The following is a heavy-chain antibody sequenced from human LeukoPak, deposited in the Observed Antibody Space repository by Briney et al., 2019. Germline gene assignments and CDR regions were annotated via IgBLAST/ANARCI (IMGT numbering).Heavy chain of an antibody. J-gene: IGHJ4*02. V-gene: IGHV4-34*01. CDR1: GGSFSGYY. CDR2: INHSGRT. CDR3: ARAGRYLDWLLNY. D-gene: IGHD3-9*01. Sequence: KPSETLSLTCAVYGGSFSGYYWSWIRQPPGKGLEWIGEINHSGRTNSIPSLKSRVTISVDTSKNQFSLKLSSVTAADTAVYYCARAGRYLDWLLNYWGQGTLVTVSS.